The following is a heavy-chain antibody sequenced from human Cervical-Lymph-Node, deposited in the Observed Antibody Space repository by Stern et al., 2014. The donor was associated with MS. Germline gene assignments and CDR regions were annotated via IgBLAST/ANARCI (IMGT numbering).Heavy chain of an antibody. J-gene: IGHJ4*02. CDR2: IIPIFGTA. CDR3: ARSLRSVVVTALTGYYFDY. CDR1: GCPFSIYT. Sequence: VQLVESGAEVKKPWSSVNVSCKASGCPFSIYTISWVRQAPGQGLEWMGGIIPIFGTANYAQKFQGRCTITADESTSTAYMERSSLRSEDTAVYDCARSLRSVVVTALTGYYFDYWGQGTLVTVSS. D-gene: IGHD2-21*02. V-gene: IGHV1-69*01.